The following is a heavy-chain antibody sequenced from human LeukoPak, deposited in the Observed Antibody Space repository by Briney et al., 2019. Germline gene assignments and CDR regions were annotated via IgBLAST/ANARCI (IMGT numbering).Heavy chain of an antibody. V-gene: IGHV3-11*05. CDR1: GFTFSDYY. J-gene: IGHJ4*02. CDR2: ISSTSSYT. D-gene: IGHD2-15*01. Sequence: PGGFLRLSCAASGFTFSDYYMSWIRQAPGKRLEWVSYISSTSSYTNYAQSVKGRFTISRDNAKNSLYLQMNSLRAEDTAVYYCARGARYCSGGTCSDYWGQGTLVTVSS. CDR3: ARGARYCSGGTCSDY.